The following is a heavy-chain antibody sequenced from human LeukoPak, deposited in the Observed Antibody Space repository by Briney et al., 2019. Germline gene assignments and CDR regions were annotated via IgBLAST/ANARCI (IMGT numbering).Heavy chain of an antibody. CDR2: ISGSGGST. Sequence: GGSLRLSCAASGFTFSTYAMSWVRQAPGKGLEWVSTISGSGGSTYYADSVKGRFTISRDNSKNTLYLQMNSLRAEDTAVYYCANDGCSSTSCYVDYWGQGTLVTVSS. CDR3: ANDGCSSTSCYVDY. V-gene: IGHV3-23*01. D-gene: IGHD2-2*01. J-gene: IGHJ4*02. CDR1: GFTFSTYA.